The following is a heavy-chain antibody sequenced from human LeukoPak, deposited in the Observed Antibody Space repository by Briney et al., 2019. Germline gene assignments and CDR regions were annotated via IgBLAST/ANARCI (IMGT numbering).Heavy chain of an antibody. CDR2: IIPIFGTA. Sequence: ASVKVSCKASAGTCSSYAISWVRQAPGQGLEWMGGIIPIFGTANYAQKFQGRVTITADKSTSTAYMELSSLRSEDTAVYYCARALAVAGSYFDYWGQGTLVTVSS. CDR1: AGTCSSYA. D-gene: IGHD6-19*01. J-gene: IGHJ4*02. V-gene: IGHV1-69*06. CDR3: ARALAVAGSYFDY.